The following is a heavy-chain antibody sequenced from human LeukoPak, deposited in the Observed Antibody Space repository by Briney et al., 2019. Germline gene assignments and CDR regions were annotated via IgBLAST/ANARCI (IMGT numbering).Heavy chain of an antibody. CDR3: DDPPSDF. V-gene: IGHV3-7*01. CDR2: INQDGSEK. J-gene: IGHJ4*02. D-gene: IGHD1-1*01. Sequence: GGSLRLSCATSGFNFNTKWMTWVRQAPGKGLEWVANINQDGSEKYHGDSVKGRFIISRDNAKRSLFLEMSSLRAEDTAVYYCDDPPSDFWGQGTLVAVSS. CDR1: GFNFNTKW.